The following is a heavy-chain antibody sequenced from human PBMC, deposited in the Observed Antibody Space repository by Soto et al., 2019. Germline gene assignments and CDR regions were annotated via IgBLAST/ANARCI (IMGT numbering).Heavy chain of an antibody. CDR1: GFSLSTSGVG. J-gene: IGHJ4*02. V-gene: IGHV2-5*02. CDR3: AHSPGIAVAGLFDY. CDR2: IYWDDDK. Sequence: QITLKESGPTLVKPTQTLTLTCTFSGFSLSTSGVGVGWIRQPPGKALEWLALIYWDDDKRYSPSLKSRLTIPKDTSKNQVVLTMTNMNPVDTATYYCAHSPGIAVAGLFDYWGQGTLVTVSS. D-gene: IGHD6-19*01.